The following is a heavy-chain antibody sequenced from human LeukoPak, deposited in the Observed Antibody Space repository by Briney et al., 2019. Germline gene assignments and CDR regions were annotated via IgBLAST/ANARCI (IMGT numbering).Heavy chain of an antibody. CDR2: ISSSGSTI. V-gene: IGHV3-11*04. CDR3: ARAGYYDSSGSPSGFDY. CDR1: GFTFSNAW. J-gene: IGHJ4*02. Sequence: GGSLRLSCAASGFTFSNAWMSWIRQAPGKGLEWVSYISSSGSTIYYADSVKGRFTISRDNAKNSLYLQMNSLRAEDTAVYYCARAGYYDSSGSPSGFDYWGQGTLVTVSS. D-gene: IGHD3-22*01.